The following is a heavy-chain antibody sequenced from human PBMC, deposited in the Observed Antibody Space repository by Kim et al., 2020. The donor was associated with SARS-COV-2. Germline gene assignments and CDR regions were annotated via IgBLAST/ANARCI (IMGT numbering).Heavy chain of an antibody. Sequence: SETLSLTCTVSGGSISSYYWSWIRQPPGKGLEWIGYIYYSGSTNYNPSLKSRVTISVDTSKNQFSLKLSSVTAADTAVYYCARSPSYGLSDYWGQGTLVTVSS. J-gene: IGHJ4*02. D-gene: IGHD4-17*01. CDR3: ARSPSYGLSDY. CDR1: GGSISSYY. CDR2: IYYSGST. V-gene: IGHV4-59*13.